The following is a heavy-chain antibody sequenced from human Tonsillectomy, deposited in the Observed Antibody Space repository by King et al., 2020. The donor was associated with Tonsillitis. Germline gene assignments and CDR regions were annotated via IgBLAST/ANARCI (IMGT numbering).Heavy chain of an antibody. CDR1: GFTFSSYG. V-gene: IGHV3-33*05. D-gene: IGHD2-21*01. Sequence: VQLVESGGGVVQPGRSLRLSCVASGFTFSSYGIHWVRQAPGKGLEWVAVIASDGGNKYYGDSVKGRFTISRDNSKNTVYLQMNSLRAEDTAVYSCARNQYDGGRYSNGMAVWGQGPTVTVSS. CDR3: ARNQYDGGRYSNGMAV. J-gene: IGHJ6*02. CDR2: IASDGGNK.